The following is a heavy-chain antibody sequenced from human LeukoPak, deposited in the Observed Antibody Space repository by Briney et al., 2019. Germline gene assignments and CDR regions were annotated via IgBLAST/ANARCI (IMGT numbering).Heavy chain of an antibody. CDR3: ARGWGLMGLFYFDY. CDR2: INHSGST. J-gene: IGHJ4*02. CDR1: GGSISSYY. D-gene: IGHD3-22*01. V-gene: IGHV4-34*01. Sequence: SETLSLTCTVSGGSISSYYWSWIRQPPGKGLEWIGEINHSGSTNYNPSLKSRVTISVDTSKNQFSLKLSSVTAADTAVYYCARGWGLMGLFYFDYWGQGTLVTVSS.